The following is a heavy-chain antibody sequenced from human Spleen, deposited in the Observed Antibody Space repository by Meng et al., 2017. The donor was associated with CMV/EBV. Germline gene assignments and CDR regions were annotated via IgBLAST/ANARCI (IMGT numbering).Heavy chain of an antibody. CDR2: LYHGGNT. CDR1: VSSSSYY. Sequence: VSSSSYYWSWVRQPPGKGLEWIGYLYHGGNTNYNPSLKSRVAISIDTSKNQFSLKLSSVTAADTATYYCASQIKRWIRGYSYGGFDYWGQGTLVTVSS. D-gene: IGHD5-18*01. CDR3: ASQIKRWIRGYSYGGFDY. J-gene: IGHJ4*02. V-gene: IGHV4-61*07.